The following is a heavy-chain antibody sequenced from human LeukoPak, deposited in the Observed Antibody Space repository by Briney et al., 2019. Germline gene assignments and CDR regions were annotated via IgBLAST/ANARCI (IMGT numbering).Heavy chain of an antibody. V-gene: IGHV3-48*04. D-gene: IGHD6-13*01. CDR2: ISSSSSTI. J-gene: IGHJ5*02. Sequence: GGSLRLSCAASGFTFSRYSMNWVRQAPGKGLEWVSYISSSSSTIYYADSVKGRFTISRDNAKNSLYLQMNSLRAEDTAVYYCARAGGKQQLATNWFDPWGQGTLVTVSS. CDR1: GFTFSRYS. CDR3: ARAGGKQQLATNWFDP.